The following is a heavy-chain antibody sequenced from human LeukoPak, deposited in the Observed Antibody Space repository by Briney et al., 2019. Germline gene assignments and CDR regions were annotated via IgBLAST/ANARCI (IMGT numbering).Heavy chain of an antibody. V-gene: IGHV3-74*01. D-gene: IGHD6-13*01. J-gene: IGHJ4*02. CDR2: INSDGNII. Sequence: GGSLRLSCAASGFTFSSYWMHWVRQVPRKGLVWVSRINSDGNIITYADSVKGRFNISRDNARNMVYLQMNSLRAEDTAVYYCVAGMGNYWGQGTLVPV. CDR3: VAGMGNY. CDR1: GFTFSSYW.